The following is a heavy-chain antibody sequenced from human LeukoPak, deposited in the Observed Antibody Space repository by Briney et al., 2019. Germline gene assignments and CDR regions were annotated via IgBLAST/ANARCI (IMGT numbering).Heavy chain of an antibody. CDR3: ARGPRLRYFDWLLNLDY. J-gene: IGHJ4*02. Sequence: GASVKVSCKASGYTFTGYYMHWVRQAPGQGLEWMGWINPNSGGTNYAQKFQGRVTMTRDTSISTAYMELSRLRSDDTAVYYCARGPRLRYFDWLLNLDYWGQGTLVTVSS. D-gene: IGHD3-9*01. V-gene: IGHV1-2*02. CDR1: GYTFTGYY. CDR2: INPNSGGT.